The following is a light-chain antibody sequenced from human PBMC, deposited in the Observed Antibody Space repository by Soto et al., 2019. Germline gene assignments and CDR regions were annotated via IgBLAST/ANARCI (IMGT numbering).Light chain of an antibody. CDR2: SNN. CDR1: SSNIGTYT. J-gene: IGLJ2*01. Sequence: QLVLTQPPSASGTPGQTVTISCSGSSSNIGTYTVNWYQQLPGSAPKLLIFSNNQRPSGVPARFSGSRSGTSASLPISGLQSEDEAYYYCAAWDDSLNALVFGGGTKLTVL. CDR3: AAWDDSLNALV. V-gene: IGLV1-44*01.